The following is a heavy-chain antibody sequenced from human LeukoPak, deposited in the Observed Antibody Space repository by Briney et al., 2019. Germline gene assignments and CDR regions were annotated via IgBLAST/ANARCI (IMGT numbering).Heavy chain of an antibody. CDR2: ISYNGAT. Sequence: PSETLSLTCSVSGDSMSNYYWSWVRQPPEKGLEWIGYISYNGATNYNPSLKSRVAISIDTSKKHFSLKLSSVTAADTAVYYCAEGYNPYYFDYWGQGALVTVSS. V-gene: IGHV4-59*01. J-gene: IGHJ4*02. D-gene: IGHD1-14*01. CDR1: GDSMSNYY. CDR3: AEGYNPYYFDY.